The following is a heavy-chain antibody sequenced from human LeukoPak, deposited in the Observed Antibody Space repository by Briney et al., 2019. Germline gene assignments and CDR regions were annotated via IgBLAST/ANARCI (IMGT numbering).Heavy chain of an antibody. V-gene: IGHV3-30*19. CDR3: AGDFDY. Sequence: GGSQRLSCAASGFTFSTYGMHWVRQAPGKGLEWVAFIRYDGSDTYDGSNKYYADSVKGRFTISRDNSKNMLYLQMSSLRAGDTAVYYCAGDFDYWGQGTLVTVSS. CDR2: IRYDGSDTYDGSNK. J-gene: IGHJ4*02. CDR1: GFTFSTYG.